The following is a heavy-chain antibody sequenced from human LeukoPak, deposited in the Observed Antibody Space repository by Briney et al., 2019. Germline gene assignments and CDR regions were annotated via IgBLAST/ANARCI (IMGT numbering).Heavy chain of an antibody. D-gene: IGHD1-26*01. J-gene: IGHJ4*02. CDR3: AKSGVGATTPYYFDY. V-gene: IGHV3-21*01. CDR1: GFTFSSYS. Sequence: GGSLRLSCAASGFTFSSYSMNWVRQAPGKGLEWVSSISSSSSYIYYADSVKGRFTISRDNAKNSLYLQMNSLRAEDTAVYYCAKSGVGATTPYYFDYWGQGTLVTVSS. CDR2: ISSSSSYI.